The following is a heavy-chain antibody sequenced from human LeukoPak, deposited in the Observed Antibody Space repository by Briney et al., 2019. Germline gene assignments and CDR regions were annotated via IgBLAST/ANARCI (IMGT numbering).Heavy chain of an antibody. J-gene: IGHJ4*02. CDR3: ARGPSDYYGSGAGLMFDY. CDR1: GGSFSGYY. CDR2: INHSGST. Sequence: SETLSLTCAVYGGSFSGYYWSWIRQPPGKGLEWIGEINHSGSTNYNPSLKSRVTISVDTSKNQFSLKLSSVTAADTAVYYCARGPSDYYGSGAGLMFDYWGQGTLVTVSS. D-gene: IGHD3-10*01. V-gene: IGHV4-34*01.